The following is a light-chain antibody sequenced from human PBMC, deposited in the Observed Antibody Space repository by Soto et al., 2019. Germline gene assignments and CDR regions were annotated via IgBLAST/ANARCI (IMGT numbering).Light chain of an antibody. CDR3: QQSYSTPPT. J-gene: IGKJ1*01. CDR1: QSISSW. CDR2: AAS. V-gene: IGKV1-39*01. Sequence: DIQMTQSPSTLSASVGDRVTIAFGASQSISSWLAWYQQKPGKAPKLLIYAASSLQSGVPSRFSGSGSGTDFTLTISSLQPEDFATYYCQQSYSTPPTFGQGTKVDIK.